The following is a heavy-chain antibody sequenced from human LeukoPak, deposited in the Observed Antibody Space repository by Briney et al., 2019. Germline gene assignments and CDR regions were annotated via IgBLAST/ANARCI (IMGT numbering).Heavy chain of an antibody. J-gene: IGHJ6*03. CDR1: GYTFTSYG. D-gene: IGHD3-3*01. CDR2: ISAYNGNT. Sequence: GASVKVSCKASGYTFTSYGISWVRQAPGQGLEWMGWISAYNGNTNYAQKLQGRVTMTTDTSTSTAYMELRSLRSDDTAVYYCARDTRYYDFWSGYYRDYYYMDVWGKGTTVTVSS. V-gene: IGHV1-18*01. CDR3: ARDTRYYDFWSGYYRDYYYMDV.